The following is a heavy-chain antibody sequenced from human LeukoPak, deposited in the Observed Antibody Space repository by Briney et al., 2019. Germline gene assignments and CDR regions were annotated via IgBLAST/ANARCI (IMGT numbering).Heavy chain of an antibody. CDR1: GGSISSGSCY. CDR2: IYTSGST. D-gene: IGHD3-22*01. CDR3: ARDGYYDNGFDAFDI. V-gene: IGHV4-61*02. Sequence: SETLSLTCTVSGGSISSGSCYWSWIRQPAGKGLEWIGRIYTSGSTNYNPSLKSRVTISVDTSKNQFSLKLSSVTAADTAVYYCARDGYYDNGFDAFDIWGQGTMVTVSS. J-gene: IGHJ3*02.